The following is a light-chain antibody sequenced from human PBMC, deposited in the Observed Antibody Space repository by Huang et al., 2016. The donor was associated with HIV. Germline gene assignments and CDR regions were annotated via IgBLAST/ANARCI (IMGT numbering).Light chain of an antibody. V-gene: IGKV3-20*01. Sequence: EIVLTQSPGTLSLSPGERATLSCRASQSVSSNYLAWYQQKPGQTPRLLIYGESSRATGIPDRCSGSGSGTDFTLTITRLEPEDFAVYYCQQYGSSPTAFGQGTKVEIK. J-gene: IGKJ1*01. CDR1: QSVSSNY. CDR2: GES. CDR3: QQYGSSPTA.